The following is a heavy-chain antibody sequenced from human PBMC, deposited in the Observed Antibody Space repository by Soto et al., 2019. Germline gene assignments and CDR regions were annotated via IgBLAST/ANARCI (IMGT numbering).Heavy chain of an antibody. CDR2: ISDSGSS. CDR3: ARTTFYDIFTAYYSLFDY. CDR1: GGSISSGSFY. J-gene: IGHJ4*02. V-gene: IGHV4-31*03. Sequence: QVQLQESGPGLVKPSQTLTLTCTVSGGSISSGSFYWSWIRQHPGKGLEWIGHISDSGSSYYNPSLESRVTLSIDTPKNQFSLKLRAVTAADTAVYFCARTTFYDIFTAYYSLFDYWGQGTLVTVSS. D-gene: IGHD3-9*01.